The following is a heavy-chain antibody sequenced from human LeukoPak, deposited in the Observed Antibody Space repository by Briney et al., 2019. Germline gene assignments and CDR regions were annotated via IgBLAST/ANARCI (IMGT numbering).Heavy chain of an antibody. Sequence: GGSLRLSCAASGFTFSSYAMHWVRQAPGKGLEWVAVISYDGGNKYYADSVKGRFTISRDNSKNTLYLQMNSLRAEDTAAYYCARGEGYSSGWYGFWGQGTLVTVSS. J-gene: IGHJ5*01. V-gene: IGHV3-30*04. D-gene: IGHD6-19*01. CDR3: ARGEGYSSGWYGF. CDR1: GFTFSSYA. CDR2: ISYDGGNK.